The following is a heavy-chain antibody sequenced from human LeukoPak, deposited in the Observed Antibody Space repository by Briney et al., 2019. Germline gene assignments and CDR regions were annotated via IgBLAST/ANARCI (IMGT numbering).Heavy chain of an antibody. V-gene: IGHV4-31*03. CDR2: ISYSGNT. CDR3: ARVSPTDYYGSATEVDWFDP. J-gene: IGHJ5*02. Sequence: PSETLSLTCSVSGGSISSDTYYWSWIRQHPGKGLEWIGYISYSGNTYYNPSPRSRVTLSVDTSKNQFSLRLSSVTAADTAVYYCARVSPTDYYGSATEVDWFDPWGQGTLVTVSS. D-gene: IGHD3-10*01. CDR1: GGSISSDTYY.